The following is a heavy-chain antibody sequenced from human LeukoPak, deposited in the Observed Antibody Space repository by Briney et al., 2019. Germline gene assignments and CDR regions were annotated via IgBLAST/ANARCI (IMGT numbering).Heavy chain of an antibody. Sequence: SVKVSCKASGYTFTSYDINWVRQAAGQGLEWMGWMNPNSGNTGYAQKFQGRVTMTRNTSISTAYMELSSLRSEDTAVYYCARSSVDTAMVALVHWFDPWGQGTLVTVSS. CDR1: GYTFTSYD. V-gene: IGHV1-8*01. CDR3: ARSSVDTAMVALVHWFDP. D-gene: IGHD5-18*01. CDR2: MNPNSGNT. J-gene: IGHJ5*02.